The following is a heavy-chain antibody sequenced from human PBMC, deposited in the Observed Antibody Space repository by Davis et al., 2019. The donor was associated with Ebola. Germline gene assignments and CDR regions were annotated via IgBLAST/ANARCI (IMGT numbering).Heavy chain of an antibody. CDR3: ARWLAVAGTSRFYFDS. Sequence: MPSETLSLTCTVSGGSISTYYWSWIRQPPGKGLEWIGYIYGSGSTNYNPSLKSRVTMSVDTSKNQFSLKLSSVTTADTAVYYCARWLAVAGTSRFYFDSWGQGSLVTVSS. V-gene: IGHV4-59*01. CDR2: IYGSGST. J-gene: IGHJ4*02. CDR1: GGSISTYY. D-gene: IGHD6-19*01.